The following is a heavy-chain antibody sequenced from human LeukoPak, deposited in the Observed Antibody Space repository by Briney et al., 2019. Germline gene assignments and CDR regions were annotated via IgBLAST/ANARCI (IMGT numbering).Heavy chain of an antibody. D-gene: IGHD6-19*01. CDR1: GGSFSGYH. J-gene: IGHJ4*02. V-gene: IGHV4-34*01. Sequence: SETLSLTCAVYGGSFSGYHWSWIRQPPGKGLEWIGEIHPSGNTNCNPSLRSRVSISADTSKNQFSLKLSSVTAADTAVYCCARGSPTGAWSNYYWGQGTLVTVSS. CDR2: IHPSGNT. CDR3: ARGSPTGAWSNYY.